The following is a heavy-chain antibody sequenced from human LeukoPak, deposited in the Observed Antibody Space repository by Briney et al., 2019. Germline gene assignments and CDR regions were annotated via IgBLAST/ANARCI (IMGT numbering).Heavy chain of an antibody. J-gene: IGHJ6*02. CDR3: ARGDIPAYYYYYYGMDV. CDR1: GGSISSYY. Sequence: SETLSLTCTVSGGSISSYYWSWIRQPPGKGLEGIGYIYYSGSTNYNPSLKSRVTISVDTSKNQFSLKLSSVTAADTAVYYCARGDIPAYYYYYYGMDVWGQGTTVTVSS. D-gene: IGHD2-15*01. CDR2: IYYSGST. V-gene: IGHV4-59*08.